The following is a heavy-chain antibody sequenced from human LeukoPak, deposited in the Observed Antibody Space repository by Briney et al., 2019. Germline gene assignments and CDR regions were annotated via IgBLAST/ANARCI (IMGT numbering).Heavy chain of an antibody. Sequence: PSETLSLTCTVSGVSISSHYWSWIRQPPGKGLEWMGYVYYSGSTSYNPSLKSRVTMSVDTSKNQFSLKLSSVTAADTAVYYCARFYDTSGHPSRIDYWGQGTLVTVSS. CDR1: GVSISSHY. V-gene: IGHV4-59*11. CDR2: VYYSGST. D-gene: IGHD3-22*01. J-gene: IGHJ4*02. CDR3: ARFYDTSGHPSRIDY.